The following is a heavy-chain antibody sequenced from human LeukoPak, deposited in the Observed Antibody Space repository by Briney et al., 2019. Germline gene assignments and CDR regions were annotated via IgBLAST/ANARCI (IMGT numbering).Heavy chain of an antibody. CDR2: INHSGST. CDR3: ARTLRYFDWLPPNDAFDI. D-gene: IGHD3-9*01. V-gene: IGHV4-34*01. J-gene: IGHJ3*02. Sequence: SETLSLTCAVYGGSFSGYYWSWIRQPPGKGLEWIGEINHSGSTNYNPSLKSRVTISVDTSKNQFSLKLSSVTAADTVVYYCARTLRYFDWLPPNDAFDIWGQGTMVTVSS. CDR1: GGSFSGYY.